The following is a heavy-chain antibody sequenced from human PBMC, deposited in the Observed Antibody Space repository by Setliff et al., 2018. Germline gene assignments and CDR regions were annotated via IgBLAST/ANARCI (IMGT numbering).Heavy chain of an antibody. CDR3: ARVAGSTSVSITTLWYFDL. CDR2: INIGGSA. Sequence: SETLSLTCTVSGGSISSYYWSWIRQPAEKGLEWIGHINIGGSANYNPSLKSRVTMSIDTSKNQFSLKLSSVTAADTAVYYCARVAGSTSVSITTLWYFDLWGRGILVTVSS. J-gene: IGHJ2*01. D-gene: IGHD3-22*01. V-gene: IGHV4-4*07. CDR1: GGSISSYY.